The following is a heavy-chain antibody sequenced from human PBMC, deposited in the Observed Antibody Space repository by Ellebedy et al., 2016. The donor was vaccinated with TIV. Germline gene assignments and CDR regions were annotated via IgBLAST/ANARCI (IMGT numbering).Heavy chain of an antibody. D-gene: IGHD6-25*01. CDR3: ARNPALPSGRFDT. Sequence: MPSETLSLTCTVSGGSISNSDYYWNWIRQPPGKGLEWIGSIYYSGSAYYNPSLKSRVTVSVDTSKNQFSLNLSSLTAADPAVYYCARNPALPSGRFDTWGQGTLVTVSS. V-gene: IGHV4-39*07. CDR2: IYYSGSA. J-gene: IGHJ5*02. CDR1: GGSISNSDYY.